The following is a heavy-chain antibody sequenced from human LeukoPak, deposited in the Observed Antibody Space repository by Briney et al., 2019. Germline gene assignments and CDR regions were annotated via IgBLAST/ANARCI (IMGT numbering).Heavy chain of an antibody. D-gene: IGHD3-3*01. CDR1: GYTFTGYY. CDR3: ATAITIFGVVASGWFDP. Sequence: GASVKVSCKASGYTFTGYYMHWVRQAPGQGLEWMGWINPNSGGTNYAQKFQGRVTMTRDTSISTAHMELSRLRSDDTAVYYCATAITIFGVVASGWFDPWGQGTLVTVSS. V-gene: IGHV1-2*02. CDR2: INPNSGGT. J-gene: IGHJ5*02.